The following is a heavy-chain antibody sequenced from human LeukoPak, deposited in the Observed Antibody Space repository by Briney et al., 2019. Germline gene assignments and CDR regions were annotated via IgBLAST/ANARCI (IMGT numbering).Heavy chain of an antibody. D-gene: IGHD6-13*01. CDR3: ARAPIAGSGAFDI. J-gene: IGHJ3*02. CDR1: GYSISSGYY. Sequence: PSETLSLTCAVSGYSISSGYYWGWIRQPPGKGLEWIGSIYHSGSTYYNPSLKSRVTISVDTSKNQFSLKLSSVTAADTAVYYCARAPIAGSGAFDIWGQGTMVTVSS. CDR2: IYHSGST. V-gene: IGHV4-38-2*01.